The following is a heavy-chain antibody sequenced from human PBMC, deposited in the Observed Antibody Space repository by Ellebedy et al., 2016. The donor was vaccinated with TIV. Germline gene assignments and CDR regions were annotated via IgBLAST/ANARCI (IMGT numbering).Heavy chain of an antibody. J-gene: IGHJ4*02. D-gene: IGHD4-17*01. CDR3: ARGGSRAAVTTYLDY. V-gene: IGHV3-72*01. Sequence: GGSLRLSXAVSGFTFSDHSMGWVRQAPGKGLEWVGRIRNRANSYTADYAASVKGRFTISRDDSKNSLFLQMNSLKIEDTAVYYCARGGSRAAVTTYLDYWGQGTLVTVSS. CDR2: IRNRANSYTA. CDR1: GFTFSDHS.